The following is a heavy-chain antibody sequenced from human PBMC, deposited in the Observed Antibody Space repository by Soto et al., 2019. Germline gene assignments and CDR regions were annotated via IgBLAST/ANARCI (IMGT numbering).Heavy chain of an antibody. V-gene: IGHV4-61*08. CDR1: GGSISSGDYY. J-gene: IGHJ4*02. CDR2: IHNSGST. CDR3: ARAGYSSSWYLDY. D-gene: IGHD6-13*01. Sequence: PSETLSLTCTVSGGSISSGDYYWSWIRQPPGKGLEWIGYIHNSGSTNYIPSLKSRVTISIDTPKNQFSLKLSSVTAADTAVYYCARAGYSSSWYLDYWSQGSLVTVSS.